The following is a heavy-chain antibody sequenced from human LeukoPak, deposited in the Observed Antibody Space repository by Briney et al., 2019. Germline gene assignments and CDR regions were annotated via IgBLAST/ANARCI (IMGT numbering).Heavy chain of an antibody. CDR2: IWYDGSNK. Sequence: PGTSLRLSCAASGFTFRSHGMHWVRQAPGKGLEWVAFIWYDGSNKYYTDSVKGRFTISRDNSKNTLYPQMNSLRAEDTAAYYCAGDRATSYFDYWGQGALVTISS. CDR3: AGDRATSYFDY. J-gene: IGHJ4*02. D-gene: IGHD1-26*01. V-gene: IGHV3-33*01. CDR1: GFTFRSHG.